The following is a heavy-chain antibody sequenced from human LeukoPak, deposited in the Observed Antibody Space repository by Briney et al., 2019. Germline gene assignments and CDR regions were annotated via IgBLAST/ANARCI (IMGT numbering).Heavy chain of an antibody. D-gene: IGHD4-17*01. CDR2: IYYSGST. CDR3: ARRVRSDYVRLHNWFDP. J-gene: IGHJ5*02. Sequence: SETLSLTCTVSGGSISSYYWSWIRQPPGKGLEWIGYIYYSGSTNHNPSLKSRVTISVDTSKNQFSLKLSSVTAADTAVYYCARRVRSDYVRLHNWFDPWGQGTLVTVSS. V-gene: IGHV4-59*12. CDR1: GGSISSYY.